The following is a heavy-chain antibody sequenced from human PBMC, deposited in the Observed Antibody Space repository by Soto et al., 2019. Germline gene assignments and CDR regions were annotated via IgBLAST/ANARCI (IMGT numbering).Heavy chain of an antibody. CDR3: ATGSTHDFWTRYHYYYYGMDV. CDR2: IRSIDVGGTV. CDR1: GFTLSNAW. D-gene: IGHD3-3*01. J-gene: IGHJ6*02. V-gene: IGHV3-15*01. Sequence: EVQVVESGGGFIKPGGSLRLSCAASGFTLSNAWMTWVSQAPGKVLEWVGLIRSIDVGGTVDFAAPVKGRFTISRDDSKNTVHLQMNSLRPDDTAVYYCATGSTHDFWTRYHYYYYGMDVWGQGTTVTVYS.